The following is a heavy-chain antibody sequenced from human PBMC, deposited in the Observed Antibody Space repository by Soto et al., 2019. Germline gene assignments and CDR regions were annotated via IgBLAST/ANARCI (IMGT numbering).Heavy chain of an antibody. Sequence: SETLSLTCTVSGGSISSGGYYWSWIRQHPGKGLEWIGYIYYSGSTYYNPSLKSRVTISVDTSKNQFSLKLSSVTAADTAVYYCARGFRIAVAGEFDYWGQGTLVTVSS. CDR1: GGSISSGGYY. CDR2: IYYSGST. J-gene: IGHJ4*02. CDR3: ARGFRIAVAGEFDY. V-gene: IGHV4-61*08. D-gene: IGHD6-19*01.